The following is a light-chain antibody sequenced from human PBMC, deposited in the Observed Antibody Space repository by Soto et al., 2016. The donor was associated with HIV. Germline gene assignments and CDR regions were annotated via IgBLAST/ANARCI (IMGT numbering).Light chain of an antibody. CDR1: QGIGND. Sequence: DIQMTQSPSSLSTSVGDRVTITCRASQGIGNDLGWYQQKPGKAPKRLIYAASSLQSGVPLRFSGSGSGTEFTLTISSLQPEDFATYYCLQHNSYPWTFGQGTKVEIK. CDR2: AAS. V-gene: IGKV1-17*01. CDR3: LQHNSYPWT. J-gene: IGKJ1*01.